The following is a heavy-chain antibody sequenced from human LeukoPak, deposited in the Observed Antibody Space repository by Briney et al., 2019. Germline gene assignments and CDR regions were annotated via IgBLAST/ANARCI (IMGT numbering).Heavy chain of an antibody. CDR2: ISSSSSYI. V-gene: IGHV3-21*04. CDR1: GFTFSNAW. CDR3: AKVARRYYDSSGYSN. J-gene: IGHJ1*01. Sequence: PGGSLRLSCAASGFTFSNAWMNWVRQAPGKGLEWVSSISSSSSYIYYADSVKGRFTISRDNAKHSLYLQMNSLRAEDMALYYCAKVARRYYDSSGYSNWGQGTLVTVSS. D-gene: IGHD3-22*01.